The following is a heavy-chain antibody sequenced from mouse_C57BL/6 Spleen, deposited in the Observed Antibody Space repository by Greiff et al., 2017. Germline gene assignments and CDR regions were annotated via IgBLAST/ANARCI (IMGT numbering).Heavy chain of an antibody. CDR1: GYSITSGYY. CDR2: ISYDGSN. CDR3: ASYSYAMDY. D-gene: IGHD2-12*01. J-gene: IGHJ4*01. Sequence: EVQLQQSGPGLVKPSQSLSLTCSVTGYSITSGYYWNWIRQFPGNKLEWMGYISYDGSNNYNPSLKNRISITRDTSKNQFFLKLNSVTTEDTATYYCASYSYAMDYWGQGTSVTVSS. V-gene: IGHV3-6*01.